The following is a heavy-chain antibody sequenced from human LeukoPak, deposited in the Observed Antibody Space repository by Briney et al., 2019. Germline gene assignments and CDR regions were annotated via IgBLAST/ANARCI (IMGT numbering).Heavy chain of an antibody. CDR2: IYSGGST. D-gene: IGHD2-15*01. Sequence: GGSLRLSCAASGFTVSSNYMSWVRQAPGKGLEWVSVIYSGGSTYYADSVKGRFTISRDNSKNTLYLQMNSLRAEDTAVYYCARVRGSYNRGDFDYWGQGTLVTVSS. V-gene: IGHV3-66*01. CDR3: ARVRGSYNRGDFDY. J-gene: IGHJ4*02. CDR1: GFTVSSNY.